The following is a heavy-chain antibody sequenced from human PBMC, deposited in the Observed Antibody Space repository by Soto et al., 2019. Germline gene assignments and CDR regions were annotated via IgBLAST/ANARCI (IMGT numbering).Heavy chain of an antibody. V-gene: IGHV3-23*01. D-gene: IGHD3-16*01. CDR3: AKPTLGVTLGEY. CDR1: GFTFSSYA. CDR2: ISGSGGST. J-gene: IGHJ4*02. Sequence: GGSLRLSCAASGFTFSSYAMSCVRQAPGKGLEWVSAISGSGGSTYYADSVKGRFTISRDNSKNTLYLQMNSLRAEDTAVYYCAKPTLGVTLGEYWGQGTLVNVS.